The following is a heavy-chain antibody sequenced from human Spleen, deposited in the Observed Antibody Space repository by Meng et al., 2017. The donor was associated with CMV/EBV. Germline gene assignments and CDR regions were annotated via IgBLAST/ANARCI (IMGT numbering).Heavy chain of an antibody. CDR3: ARKGEVIAPGAFDI. D-gene: IGHD2-21*01. Sequence: SVKVSCKASGYTFTGYYMHWVRQAPGQGLEWMGWINPNSGGTNYAQKFQGRVTMTRDTSISTAYMELSRLRSDDTAVYYCARKGEVIAPGAFDIWGQGTMVTVSS. J-gene: IGHJ3*02. CDR2: INPNSGGT. CDR1: GYTFTGYY. V-gene: IGHV1-2*02.